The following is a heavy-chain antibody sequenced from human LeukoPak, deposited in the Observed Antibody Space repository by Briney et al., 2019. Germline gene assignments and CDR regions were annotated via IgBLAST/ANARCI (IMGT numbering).Heavy chain of an antibody. CDR3: VRHGLGSSWFGFDY. D-gene: IGHD6-13*01. V-gene: IGHV5-51*01. J-gene: IGHJ4*02. CDR2: IYPGDSDT. Sequence: GESLKISCKGSRDIFTSYWIGWVRQMPGKGLEWMGIIYPGDSDTRYSPSFQGQVTISADKSISTAYLQWSSLKASDSAMYYCVRHGLGSSWFGFDYWGQGTLVTVSS. CDR1: RDIFTSYW.